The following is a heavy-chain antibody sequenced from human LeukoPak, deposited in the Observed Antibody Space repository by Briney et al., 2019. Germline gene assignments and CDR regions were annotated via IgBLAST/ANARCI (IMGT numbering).Heavy chain of an antibody. CDR3: ARHRRYAPVDY. Sequence: SETLSLTCTVSGGSISSSSYYWGWIRQPPGKGLEWIGSIYYSGSTYYNPSLKSRVTISVDTSKNQFSLKLSSVTAADTAVYYCARHRRYAPVDYWGPGTLVTVSS. D-gene: IGHD1-1*01. CDR2: IYYSGST. J-gene: IGHJ4*02. CDR1: GGSISSSSYY. V-gene: IGHV4-39*01.